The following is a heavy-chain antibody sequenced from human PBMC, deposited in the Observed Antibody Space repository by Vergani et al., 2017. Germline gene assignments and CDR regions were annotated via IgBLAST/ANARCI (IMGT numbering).Heavy chain of an antibody. CDR2: IWYDGSNK. Sequence: QVQLVESGGGVVQPGRSLRLSCAASGFTFSSYGMHWVRQAPGKGLEWVAVIWYDGSNKYYADSVKGRFTISRDNSKNTLYPQMNSLRAEDTAVYYCARGKYSSGLRWPYYYYYYMDVWGKGTTVTVSS. CDR3: ARGKYSSGLRWPYYYYYYMDV. D-gene: IGHD6-19*01. J-gene: IGHJ6*03. V-gene: IGHV3-33*01. CDR1: GFTFSSYG.